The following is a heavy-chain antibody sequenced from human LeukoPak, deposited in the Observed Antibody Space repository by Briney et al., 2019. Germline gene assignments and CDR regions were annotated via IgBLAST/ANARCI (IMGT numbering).Heavy chain of an antibody. J-gene: IGHJ6*03. D-gene: IGHD3-3*01. V-gene: IGHV4-39*02. Sequence: SETLSLTCTVSGASLSVSGRNWGWVRQPPGKGLEWIASIYYSGSTYYSPSLESRVTMSVDTSKNQFSLKLSSVTAADTAVYYCARERAYYDFWSGYYSPYYYYYMDVWGKGTTVTVSS. CDR3: ARERAYYDFWSGYYSPYYYYYMDV. CDR2: IYYSGST. CDR1: GASLSVSGRN.